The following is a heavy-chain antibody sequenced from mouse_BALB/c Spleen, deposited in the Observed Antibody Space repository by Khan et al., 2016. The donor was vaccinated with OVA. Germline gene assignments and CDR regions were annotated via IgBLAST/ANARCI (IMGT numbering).Heavy chain of an antibody. J-gene: IGHJ4*01. CDR1: GFSLSRYN. D-gene: IGHD2-14*01. V-gene: IGHV2-6-4*01. Sequence: VQLKESGPGLVAPSQSRSITCTVSGFSLSRYNIHWVRQPPGKGLEWLGMIWGGGGTDYNSTLKSRLSIRKDNSKSQVFLKMNSLQTDDTAMYYCARAYYRYDGYYAMDYWGQGTSVTVSS. CDR3: ARAYYRYDGYYAMDY. CDR2: IWGGGGT.